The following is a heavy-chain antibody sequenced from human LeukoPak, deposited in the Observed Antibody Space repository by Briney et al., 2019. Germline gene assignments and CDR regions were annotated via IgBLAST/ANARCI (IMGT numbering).Heavy chain of an antibody. D-gene: IGHD5-12*01. CDR1: GFTFSSYA. CDR3: AKLLRGYSGYAFDY. Sequence: GESLRLSCAASGFTFSSYAMSWVRQAPGKGLEWVSAISGSGGSTYYADSVKGRFTISRDNSKNTLYLQMNSLRAEDTAVYYCAKLLRGYSGYAFDYWGQGTLVTVSS. V-gene: IGHV3-23*01. J-gene: IGHJ4*02. CDR2: ISGSGGST.